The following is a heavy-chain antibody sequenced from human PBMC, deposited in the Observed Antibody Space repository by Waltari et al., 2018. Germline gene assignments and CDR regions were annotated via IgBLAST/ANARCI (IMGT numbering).Heavy chain of an antibody. V-gene: IGHV1-8*03. D-gene: IGHD5-18*01. CDR2: MNPNSGNT. Sequence: QVQLVQSGAEVKKPGASVTVSCKASGYTFTSYDINWVRQATGQGLEWMGWMNPNSGNTGYAQKFQGRVTITRNTSISTAYMELSSLRSEDTAVYYCARAGGGYSYGTYNWFDPWGQGTLVTVSS. CDR3: ARAGGGYSYGTYNWFDP. CDR1: GYTFTSYD. J-gene: IGHJ5*02.